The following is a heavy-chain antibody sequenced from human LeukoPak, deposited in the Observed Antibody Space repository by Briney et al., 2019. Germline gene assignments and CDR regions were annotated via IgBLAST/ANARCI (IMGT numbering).Heavy chain of an antibody. Sequence: GGSLRLSCAASKFTLSDFWMSWVRQAPGKGLEWVANINQDGSDKNYVDSVKGRFTISRDNAKNALYLQMNSLRAEDTAVYYCARDQVRRIAAAALDVWGQGTTVTVSS. CDR3: ARDQVRRIAAAALDV. CDR1: KFTLSDFW. CDR2: INQDGSDK. V-gene: IGHV3-7*01. D-gene: IGHD6-13*01. J-gene: IGHJ6*02.